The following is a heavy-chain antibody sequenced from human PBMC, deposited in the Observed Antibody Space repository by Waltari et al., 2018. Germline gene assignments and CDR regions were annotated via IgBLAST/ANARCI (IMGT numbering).Heavy chain of an antibody. CDR1: GGSISPYY. D-gene: IGHD2-2*01. Sequence: QVQLQQSGPGLVKPSETLSLTCTVSGGSISPYYGNWIRQPAGKGLEWIGRIYTSGSTNYNPSLKGRVTMSVDMSKNQFSLKLTSVTAADTAIYYCATVAPANLRHAFDMWGQGTVVTVSS. CDR2: IYTSGST. V-gene: IGHV4-4*07. J-gene: IGHJ3*02. CDR3: ATVAPANLRHAFDM.